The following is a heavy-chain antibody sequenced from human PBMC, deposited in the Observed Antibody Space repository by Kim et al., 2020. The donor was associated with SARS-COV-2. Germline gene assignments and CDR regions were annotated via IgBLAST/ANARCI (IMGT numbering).Heavy chain of an antibody. J-gene: IGHJ3*02. Sequence: ASVKVSCKASGYTFTGYYMHWARQAPGQGLEWMGWINPNSGGTNYAQKFQGRVTMTRDTSISTAYMELSRLRSDDTAVYYCAREPGITMIVVVTRNDAFDIWGQGTMVTVSS. CDR3: AREPGITMIVVVTRNDAFDI. V-gene: IGHV1-2*02. D-gene: IGHD3-22*01. CDR2: INPNSGGT. CDR1: GYTFTGYY.